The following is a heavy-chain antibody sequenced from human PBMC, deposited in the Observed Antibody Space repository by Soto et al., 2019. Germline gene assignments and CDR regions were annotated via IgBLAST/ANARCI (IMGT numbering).Heavy chain of an antibody. V-gene: IGHV3-23*01. CDR2: ISGSGGST. D-gene: IGHD5-12*01. J-gene: IGHJ4*02. CDR3: ANGPLGSGYDLDY. Sequence: EVQLLDSRGGLVQPGGSLRLPCAAAGFTFSSYAMNWVRQAPGKGLDWVSAISGSGGSTYYADSVKGRFTISRDNSKNTLYLQMSSLRAEDTAVYYCANGPLGSGYDLDYSGQGTLVTVSS. CDR1: GFTFSSYA.